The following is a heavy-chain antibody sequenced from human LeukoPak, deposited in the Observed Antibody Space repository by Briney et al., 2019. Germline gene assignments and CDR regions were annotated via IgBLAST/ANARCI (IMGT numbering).Heavy chain of an antibody. CDR3: AKDMTGYYDY. J-gene: IGHJ4*02. CDR1: GFTLSNYW. V-gene: IGHV3-74*01. CDR2: INRDGSST. Sequence: PGGSLRLSCAASGFTLSNYWMHWARQAPGKGLVWVSRINRDGSSTSYADSVKGRFTISRDNAKNTLYLQMNSLRAEDTAVYYCAKDMTGYYDYWGQGTLVTVSS. D-gene: IGHD3-9*01.